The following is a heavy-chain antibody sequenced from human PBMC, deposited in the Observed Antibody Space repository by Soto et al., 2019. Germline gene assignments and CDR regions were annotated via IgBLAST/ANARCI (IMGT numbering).Heavy chain of an antibody. Sequence: SVKVSCKASGGTFSSYAISWVRQAPGQGLEWMGGIIPIFGTANYAQKFQGRVTITADESTSTAYMELSSLRSEDTAVYYCARVGSIAAAGGVSDYWGQGTPVTVSS. D-gene: IGHD6-13*01. CDR1: GGTFSSYA. CDR3: ARVGSIAAAGGVSDY. V-gene: IGHV1-69*13. CDR2: IIPIFGTA. J-gene: IGHJ4*02.